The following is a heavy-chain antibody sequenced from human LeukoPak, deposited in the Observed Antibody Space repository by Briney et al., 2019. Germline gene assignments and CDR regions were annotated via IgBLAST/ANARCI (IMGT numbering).Heavy chain of an antibody. D-gene: IGHD5-18*01. CDR3: ARGPGGYSFWFDP. CDR2: ISHTGSTM. Sequence: GGSLRLSCAASGFRFSSYSMNWVRQAPGKGLEWVSYISHTGSTMSYADSVKGRFTISRDNARNSLHLQMNSLRDEDTAVYYCARGPGGYSFWFDPWGQGTLVTVSS. CDR1: GFRFSSYS. V-gene: IGHV3-48*02. J-gene: IGHJ5*02.